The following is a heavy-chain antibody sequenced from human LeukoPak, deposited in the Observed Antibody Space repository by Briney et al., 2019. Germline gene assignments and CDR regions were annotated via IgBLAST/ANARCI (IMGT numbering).Heavy chain of an antibody. Sequence: GRSLRLSCAASGFTFSSYGMHWVRQAPGKGLEWVAVISYDGSNKYYADSVKGRFTISRDNSRNTLYLQMNSLRVEDTAMYYCATLPVRTIGTTSDYWGQGVLVTVSS. J-gene: IGHJ4*02. CDR3: ATLPVRTIGTTSDY. V-gene: IGHV3-30*19. CDR2: ISYDGSNK. CDR1: GFTFSSYG. D-gene: IGHD1-1*01.